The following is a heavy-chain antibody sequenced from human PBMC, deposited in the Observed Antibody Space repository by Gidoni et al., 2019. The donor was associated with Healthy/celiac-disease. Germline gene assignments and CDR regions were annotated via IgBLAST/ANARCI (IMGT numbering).Heavy chain of an antibody. CDR2: ISYDGSNK. J-gene: IGHJ6*02. CDR3: ARERDGRGATPGYGMDV. D-gene: IGHD1-26*01. Sequence: QVQLVESGGGVVQPGRSLRLSCAASGFPFSSYAMHWVRPAPGKGLEWVAVISYDGSNKYYADSVKGRFTISRDNSKNTLYLQMNSLRAEDTAVYYCARERDGRGATPGYGMDVWGQGTTVTVSS. V-gene: IGHV3-30*04. CDR1: GFPFSSYA.